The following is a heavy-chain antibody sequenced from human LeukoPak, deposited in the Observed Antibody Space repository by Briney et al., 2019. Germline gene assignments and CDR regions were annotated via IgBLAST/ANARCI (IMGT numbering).Heavy chain of an antibody. CDR1: GFTFDDYA. V-gene: IGHV3-9*01. CDR3: TKDSDYYGMDV. J-gene: IGHJ6*02. CDR2: ISWNSGSI. Sequence: GGSLRLSCAASGFTFDDYAMHWVRQAAGKGLEWVSGISWNSGSIGYADSVKGRFTISRDNAKNSLYLQMNSLRAEDTALYYCTKDSDYYGMDVWGQGTTVTVSS.